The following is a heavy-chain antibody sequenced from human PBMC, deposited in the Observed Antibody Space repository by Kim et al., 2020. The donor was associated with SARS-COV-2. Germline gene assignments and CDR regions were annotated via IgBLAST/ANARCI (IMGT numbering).Heavy chain of an antibody. CDR2: INPSGGST. J-gene: IGHJ6*02. V-gene: IGHV1-46*01. CDR1: GYTFTSYY. D-gene: IGHD3-10*01. CDR3: ARGAPGGGTGGPGFLWFGANSDEGMDV. Sequence: ASVKVSCKASGYTFTSYYMHWVRQAPGQGLEWMGIINPSGGSTSYAQKFQGRVTMTRDTSTSTVYMELSSLRSEDTAVYYCARGAPGGGTGGPGFLWFGANSDEGMDVWGQGTTVTVSS.